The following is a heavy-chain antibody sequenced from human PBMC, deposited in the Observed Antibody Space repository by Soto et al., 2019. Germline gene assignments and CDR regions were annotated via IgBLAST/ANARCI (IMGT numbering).Heavy chain of an antibody. CDR1: GCSFSRYA. V-gene: IGHV3-23*01. D-gene: IGHD6-6*01. CDR3: AKGRKYSSSSQEC. CDR2: ITGGGGAT. Sequence: PVLSLRLSGAACGCSFSRYAMSWVRQAPGKGLEWVSLITGGGGATYYTDSVKGRFTISRDNSKNTLYLQMNSLRAEDTAVYYCAKGRKYSSSSQECWGQGTLVTVSS. J-gene: IGHJ4*02.